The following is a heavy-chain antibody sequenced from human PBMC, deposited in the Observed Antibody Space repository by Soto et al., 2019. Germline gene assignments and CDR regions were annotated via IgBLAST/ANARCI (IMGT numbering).Heavy chain of an antibody. CDR1: GFTFSSYC. CDR3: ARVIYCSSSSCYSFDY. CDR2: IWHDGTNE. Sequence: GGALRLSCAASGFTFSSYCMHWVRQAPSKGLEWVAVIWHDGTNEYYADSVKGRFTISRVNSKNTLYLQMNRLRAEDSAVYYCARVIYCSSSSCYSFDYWGQGTLVTVSS. V-gene: IGHV3-33*01. J-gene: IGHJ4*02. D-gene: IGHD2-2*01.